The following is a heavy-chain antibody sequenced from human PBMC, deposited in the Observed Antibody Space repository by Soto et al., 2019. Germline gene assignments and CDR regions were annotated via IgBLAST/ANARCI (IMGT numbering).Heavy chain of an antibody. Sequence: QVQLVQSGAEVKKPGASVKVSCKASGYTFTSYDINWVRQATGQGLEWMGWMNPNSGNTGYAQKFQGRVTMTRTTSISTASMELSSLRSEDTAVYYCARERPGTTSMDVWGQGTTVTVSS. J-gene: IGHJ6*02. CDR1: GYTFTSYD. CDR2: MNPNSGNT. CDR3: ARERPGTTSMDV. V-gene: IGHV1-8*01. D-gene: IGHD1-1*01.